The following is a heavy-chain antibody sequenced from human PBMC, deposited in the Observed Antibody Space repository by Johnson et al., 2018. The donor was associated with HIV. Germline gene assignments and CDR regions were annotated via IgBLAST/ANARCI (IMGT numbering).Heavy chain of an antibody. CDR3: ARERATLFFRASGAACNV. V-gene: IGHV3-11*04. CDR2: ISSTATNI. D-gene: IGHD3-3*01. J-gene: IGHJ3*01. Sequence: QVQLVESGGGLVKPGGSLRLSCAASGFSFSDYYLSWFRQAPGKGLEWVSYISSTATNIDYADSVKGRFTISRDNAKNSLYLQMNSLRADDTSVYYCARERATLFFRASGAACNVWGQGTMVTVSS. CDR1: GFSFSDYY.